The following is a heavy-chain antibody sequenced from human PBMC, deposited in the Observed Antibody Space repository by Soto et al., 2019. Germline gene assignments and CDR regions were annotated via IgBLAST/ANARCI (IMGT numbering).Heavy chain of an antibody. CDR1: GGTFSGYT. D-gene: IGHD3-10*01. Sequence: QVQLVQPGAEVKRPGSSVKVSCKASGGTFSGYTLSWVRQAPGQGLEWMGTIIPIIAMTNDAQKFQGRVTITADNSTSIVYMELSSLRSEDTAMYYCARSKPGDYFDCWGQGTQVTVSS. V-gene: IGHV1-69*02. CDR3: ARSKPGDYFDC. CDR2: IIPIIAMT. J-gene: IGHJ4*02.